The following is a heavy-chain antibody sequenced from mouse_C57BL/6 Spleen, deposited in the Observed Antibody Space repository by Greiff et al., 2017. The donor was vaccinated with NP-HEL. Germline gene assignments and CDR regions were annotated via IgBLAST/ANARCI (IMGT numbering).Heavy chain of an antibody. Sequence: VKLQEPGAELMKPGASVKLSCKATGYTFTGYWIEWVKQRPGHGLEWIGEILPGSGSTNYNEKFKSKATFTADKSSTTAYMQLSSLTTEDSANYYYTRRGDGYDAWFAYWGQGTLVTVSA. CDR2: ILPGSGST. CDR1: GYTFTGYW. CDR3: TRRGDGYDAWFAY. J-gene: IGHJ3*01. V-gene: IGHV1-9*01. D-gene: IGHD2-2*01.